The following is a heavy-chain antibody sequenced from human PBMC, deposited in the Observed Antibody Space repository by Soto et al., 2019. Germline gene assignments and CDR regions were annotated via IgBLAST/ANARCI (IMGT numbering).Heavy chain of an antibody. J-gene: IGHJ4*02. CDR1: GFTFGDYA. D-gene: IGHD3-22*01. Sequence: CTASGFTFGDYAMSWFRQAPGKGLEWVGFIRSKAYGGTTEYAASVKGRFTISRDDSKSIAYLQMNSLKTEDTAVYYCTRDPYYDSSGPFDYWGQGTLVTSPQ. V-gene: IGHV3-49*03. CDR3: TRDPYYDSSGPFDY. CDR2: IRSKAYGGTT.